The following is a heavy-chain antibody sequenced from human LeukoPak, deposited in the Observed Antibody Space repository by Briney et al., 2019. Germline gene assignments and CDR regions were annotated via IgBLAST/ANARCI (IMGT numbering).Heavy chain of an antibody. J-gene: IGHJ4*02. Sequence: SETLSLTCDVSGGSISRSDWWSWVRQPPGKGLEWIGEVDHSGSTIYKPSLSSRVTISVDKSKNQFSLKLTSVTVADTAVYYCAKMGSSWDFDYWGQGTLVSVSS. D-gene: IGHD6-13*01. CDR1: GGSISRSDW. CDR3: AKMGSSWDFDY. V-gene: IGHV4-4*02. CDR2: VDHSGST.